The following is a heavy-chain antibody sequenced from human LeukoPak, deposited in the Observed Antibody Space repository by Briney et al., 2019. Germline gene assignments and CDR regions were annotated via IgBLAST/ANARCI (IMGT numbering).Heavy chain of an antibody. D-gene: IGHD3-10*01. CDR3: ARRENRGWFDP. V-gene: IGHV4-38-2*01. J-gene: IGHJ5*02. CDR2: IYHSGST. Sequence: SETLSLTCAVSGYSISSGYYWGWIRPPPGKGLEWIGSIYHSGSTYYNPSLKSRVTISVDTSKNQFSLKLSSVTAADTAVYYCARRENRGWFDPWGQGTLVTVSS. CDR1: GYSISSGYY.